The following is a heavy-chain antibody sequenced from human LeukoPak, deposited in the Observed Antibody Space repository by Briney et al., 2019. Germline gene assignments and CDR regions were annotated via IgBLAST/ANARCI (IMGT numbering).Heavy chain of an antibody. CDR3: AKSVWAIVAEHGGISY. CDR1: GFTFSSYG. J-gene: IGHJ4*02. CDR2: ISYDGSNK. D-gene: IGHD3-22*01. V-gene: IGHV3-30*18. Sequence: GGSLRLSCAASGFTFSSYGMHWVRQAPGKGLEWVAVISYDGSNKYYADSVKGRFTISRDNYKNTLYLQMNSLRAEDTAVYYCAKSVWAIVAEHGGISYWGQGTLVTVSS.